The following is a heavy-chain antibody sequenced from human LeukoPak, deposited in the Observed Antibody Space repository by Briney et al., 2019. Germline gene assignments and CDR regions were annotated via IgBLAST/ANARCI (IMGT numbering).Heavy chain of an antibody. V-gene: IGHV3-74*01. CDR3: ARVERGSSWPKTNWFDP. Sequence: PGGSLRLSCAASGFTFSSYWMHWVRQAPGKGLVWVSRINSDGSSTSYADSVKGRFTISRDNAKNTLYLQMNSLRAEDTAVYYCARVERGSSWPKTNWFDPWGQGTLVTVSS. CDR2: INSDGSST. J-gene: IGHJ5*02. D-gene: IGHD6-13*01. CDR1: GFTFSSYW.